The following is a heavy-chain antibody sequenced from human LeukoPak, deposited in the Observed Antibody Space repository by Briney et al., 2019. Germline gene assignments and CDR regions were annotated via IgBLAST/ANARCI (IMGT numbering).Heavy chain of an antibody. CDR3: AREAVGNYVSTRYYYYYYYMDV. V-gene: IGHV3-23*01. Sequence: GGSLRLSCAASGFTFSSYAMSWVRQAPGKGLEWVSAISGSGGSTYYADSVKGRFTISRDNAKNSLYLQMNSLRAEDTAVYYCAREAVGNYVSTRYYYYYYYMDVWGKGTTVTVSS. D-gene: IGHD4-11*01. CDR1: GFTFSSYA. CDR2: ISGSGGST. J-gene: IGHJ6*03.